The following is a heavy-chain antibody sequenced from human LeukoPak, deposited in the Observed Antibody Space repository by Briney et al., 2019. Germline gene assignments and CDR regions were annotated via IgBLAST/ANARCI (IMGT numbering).Heavy chain of an antibody. D-gene: IGHD1-1*01. Sequence: MAGGSLRLSCAASGFTFSDYYMSWIRQAPGKGLEWVSYISSSGSTIYYADSVKGRFTISRDNAKNSLYLQMNSLRAEDTAVYYCASILERRSRDYWGQGTLVTVSS. CDR2: ISSSGSTI. CDR3: ASILERRSRDY. V-gene: IGHV3-11*01. CDR1: GFTFSDYY. J-gene: IGHJ4*02.